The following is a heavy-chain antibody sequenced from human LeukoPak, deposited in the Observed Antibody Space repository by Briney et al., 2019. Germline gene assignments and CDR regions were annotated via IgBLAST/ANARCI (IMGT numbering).Heavy chain of an antibody. Sequence: SVKVSCKASGGTFSSYAISWVRQAPGQGLEWMGGIIPIFGTANYAQKFQGRVTITADESTSAAYMELSSLRSEDTAVYYCASAIAAADLFDYWGQGTLVTVSS. CDR2: IIPIFGTA. CDR3: ASAIAAADLFDY. V-gene: IGHV1-69*13. D-gene: IGHD6-13*01. CDR1: GGTFSSYA. J-gene: IGHJ4*02.